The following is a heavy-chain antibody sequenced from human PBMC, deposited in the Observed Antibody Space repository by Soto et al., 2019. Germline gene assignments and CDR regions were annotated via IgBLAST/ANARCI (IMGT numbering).Heavy chain of an antibody. CDR2: INHSGST. Sequence: SETLSLTCAVYGGSFSGYYWSWIRQPPGKGLEWIGEINHSGSTNYNPSRKSRVTISVDTSKIQVALKLSSVTAADTAVYYCARRGQKGWYGSRGVDAFDIWGQWTMVTGSS. J-gene: IGHJ3*02. V-gene: IGHV4-34*01. CDR3: ARRGQKGWYGSRGVDAFDI. CDR1: GGSFSGYY. D-gene: IGHD6-19*01.